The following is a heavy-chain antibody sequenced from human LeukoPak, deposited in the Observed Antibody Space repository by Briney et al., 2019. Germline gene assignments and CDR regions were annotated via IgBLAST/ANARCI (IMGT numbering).Heavy chain of an antibody. CDR2: ISGSGGST. CDR1: GFTFSSYA. J-gene: IGHJ2*01. Sequence: GGSLRLSCAASGFTFSSYAMSWVRQAPGKGLEWVSAISGSGGSTYYADSVKGRFTISRDNSKNTLYLQMNSLRAEDTAVYYCARAYYIAAVNWYFDLWGRGTLVTVSS. CDR3: ARAYYIAAVNWYFDL. D-gene: IGHD6-13*01. V-gene: IGHV3-23*01.